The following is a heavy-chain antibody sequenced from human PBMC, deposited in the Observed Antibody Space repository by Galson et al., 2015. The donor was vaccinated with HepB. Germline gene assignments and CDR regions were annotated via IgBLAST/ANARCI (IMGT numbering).Heavy chain of an antibody. V-gene: IGHV4-31*03. CDR2: IHYSGST. Sequence: TLSLTCTVSGGSINTGGYYWSWFRQHPGKGLEWIGYIHYSGSTYYNPSLKSRVTISEDTSKNQFSLKLTSVTAADTAVYYCARGYCTVVSCNNWYFDLWGRGTLVTVSS. D-gene: IGHD2-15*01. CDR3: ARGYCTVVSCNNWYFDL. J-gene: IGHJ2*01. CDR1: GGSINTGGYY.